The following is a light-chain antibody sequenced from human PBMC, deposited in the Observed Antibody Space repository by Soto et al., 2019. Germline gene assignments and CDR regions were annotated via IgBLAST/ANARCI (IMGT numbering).Light chain of an antibody. V-gene: IGLV3-1*01. CDR1: NLGDRY. CDR3: QTWDGGTRVI. Sequence: SYELTQPPSVSVSPGQTATITCSGANLGDRYAYWYQQKPGRSPIVVIYQDRKRPSEIPERFSGSNSGNTATLTISGTQAMDEADYYCQTWDGGTRVIFGGGTQLTVL. J-gene: IGLJ2*01. CDR2: QDR.